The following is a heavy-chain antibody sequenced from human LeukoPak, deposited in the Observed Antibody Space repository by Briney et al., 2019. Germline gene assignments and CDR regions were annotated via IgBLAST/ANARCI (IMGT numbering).Heavy chain of an antibody. D-gene: IGHD3-22*01. CDR2: ISSSSSYI. V-gene: IGHV3-21*01. CDR3: ARDYRGFSRDYYDINGYFDY. CDR1: GYTFSSYS. J-gene: IGHJ4*02. Sequence: GGSLRVSCAASGYTFSSYSMNWVRQAPGKGLEWVSSISSSSSYIYYADSVKGRFTISRDNAKNSLYLQMNSLRAEDTAVYYCARDYRGFSRDYYDINGYFDYWGQGTLVTVSS.